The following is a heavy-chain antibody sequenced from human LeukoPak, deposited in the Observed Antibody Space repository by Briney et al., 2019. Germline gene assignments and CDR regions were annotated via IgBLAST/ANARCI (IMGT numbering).Heavy chain of an antibody. CDR2: ISGSGGST. D-gene: IGHD3-3*01. CDR3: ASHDFWSGYYTEFDY. J-gene: IGHJ4*02. V-gene: IGHV3-23*01. CDR1: GFTFSDYY. Sequence: GGSLRLSCAASGFTFSDYYMSWIRQAPGKGLEWVSAISGSGGSTYYADSVKGRFTISRDNSKNTLYLQMNSLRAEDTAVYYCASHDFWSGYYTEFDYWGQGTLVTVSS.